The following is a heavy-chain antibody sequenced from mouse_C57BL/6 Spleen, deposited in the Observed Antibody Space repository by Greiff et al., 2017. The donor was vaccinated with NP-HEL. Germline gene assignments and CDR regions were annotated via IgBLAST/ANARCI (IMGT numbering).Heavy chain of an antibody. J-gene: IGHJ4*01. D-gene: IGHD1-1*01. CDR1: GYTFTSYW. CDR2: IYPGSGST. V-gene: IGHV1-55*01. Sequence: QVQLKESGAELVKPGASVKMSCKASGYTFTSYWITWVKQRPGQGLEWIGDIYPGSGSTNYNEKFKSKATLTVDTSSSTAYMQLSSLTSEDSAVYYCARWGLYYGSSWGYAMDYWGQGTSVTVSS. CDR3: ARWGLYYGSSWGYAMDY.